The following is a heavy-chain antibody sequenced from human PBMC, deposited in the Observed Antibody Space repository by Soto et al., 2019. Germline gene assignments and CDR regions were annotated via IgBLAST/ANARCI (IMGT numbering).Heavy chain of an antibody. CDR3: VRVYYYGLGRGRSMDV. CDR2: IYKSGST. CDR1: GDSVSSGDFY. D-gene: IGHD3-10*01. V-gene: IGHV4-61*08. Sequence: QVQLQESGPGLVKPSETLSLTCTVSGDSVSSGDFYWTWIRQPPGKGLEWIAYIYKSGSTTYNPSLNSRVTITVDTSKNQFSLKLSSVTAADTAVYYCVRVYYYGLGRGRSMDVWGQGTMVTVSS. J-gene: IGHJ6*02.